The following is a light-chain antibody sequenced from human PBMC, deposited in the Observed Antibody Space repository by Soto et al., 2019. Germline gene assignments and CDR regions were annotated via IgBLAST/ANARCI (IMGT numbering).Light chain of an antibody. V-gene: IGKV3-20*01. CDR2: VAS. Sequence: EIVLMQSPDTLSLSPGERATVFCRASRSLSSEYLAWYQQKPGQAPRLLIYVASNRATGIPDRFSGSGSGTDFTLTISRLEPEDFAVYYCQQYGSSPLTLGGGTKVDIK. CDR3: QQYGSSPLT. CDR1: RSLSSEY. J-gene: IGKJ4*01.